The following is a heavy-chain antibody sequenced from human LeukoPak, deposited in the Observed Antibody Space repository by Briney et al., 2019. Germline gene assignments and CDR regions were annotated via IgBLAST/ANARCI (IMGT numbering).Heavy chain of an antibody. CDR2: ISGSGGST. CDR3: ATEIAEGGPQDY. D-gene: IGHD2-21*01. V-gene: IGHV3-23*01. J-gene: IGHJ4*02. CDR1: GFTFSSYA. Sequence: PGGSLRLSCAASGFTFSSYAMSWVRQAPGKGLEWVSAISGSGGSTYYADSVKGRFTISRDNSKSTLYLQMTSLRAEDTALYYCATEIAEGGPQDYWGQGTLVTVSS.